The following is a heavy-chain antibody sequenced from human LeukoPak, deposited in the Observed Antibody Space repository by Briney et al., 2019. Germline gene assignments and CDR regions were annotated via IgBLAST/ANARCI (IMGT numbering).Heavy chain of an antibody. V-gene: IGHV1-69*05. D-gene: IGHD2-15*01. CDR3: ARGSGRYYYYYYMDV. J-gene: IGHJ6*03. CDR1: GGTFSSYA. Sequence: ASVKVSCKASGGTFSSYAISWVRQAPGQGLEWMGGIIPIFGTANYAQKFQGRVTITTDESTSPAYMELSSLRSEDTAVYYCARGSGRYYYYYYMDVWGKGTTVTVSS. CDR2: IIPIFGTA.